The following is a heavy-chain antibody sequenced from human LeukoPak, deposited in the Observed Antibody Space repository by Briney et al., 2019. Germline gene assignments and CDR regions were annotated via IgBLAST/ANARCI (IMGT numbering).Heavy chain of an antibody. CDR3: ARGRSEIVVVPAAILDY. V-gene: IGHV4-34*01. CDR2: INHSGST. D-gene: IGHD2-2*01. J-gene: IGHJ4*02. CDR1: GGSFSGYY. Sequence: SETLSLTCAVYGGSFSGYYWSWIRQPPGKGREWIGEINHSGSTNYNPSLKSRVTISVDTSKNQFSLKLSSVTAADTAVYYCARGRSEIVVVPAAILDYWGQGTLVTVSS.